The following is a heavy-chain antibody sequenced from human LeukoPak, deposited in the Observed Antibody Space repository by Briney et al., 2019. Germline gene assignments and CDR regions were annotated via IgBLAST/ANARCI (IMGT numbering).Heavy chain of an antibody. V-gene: IGHV3-7*01. CDR2: IKQDGSEK. CDR1: GFTFSSYW. D-gene: IGHD3-22*01. CDR3: ARATYYHDSSGYHYFDY. Sequence: GGSLRLSCAASGFTFSSYWMSWVRQAPGKGLEWVANIKQDGSEKYYVDSVKGRFTISRDNAKNSPYLQMNSLRAEDTAVYYCARATYYHDSSGYHYFDYWGQGTLVTVSS. J-gene: IGHJ4*02.